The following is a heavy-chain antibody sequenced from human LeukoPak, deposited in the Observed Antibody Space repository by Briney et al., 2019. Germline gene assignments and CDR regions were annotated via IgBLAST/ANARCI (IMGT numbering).Heavy chain of an antibody. V-gene: IGHV1-2*02. D-gene: IGHD2/OR15-2a*01. CDR3: ARNKGTLDY. J-gene: IGHJ4*02. Sequence: GASLKVSCKASGYTFTAYYLHWVRQAPGQGLEWMGWISPNSGGTYYAQTFQDRVTMTRDTSISTAYMELSSLRSDDTAVYFCARNKGTLDYWGQGSLVTVSS. CDR2: ISPNSGGT. CDR1: GYTFTAYY.